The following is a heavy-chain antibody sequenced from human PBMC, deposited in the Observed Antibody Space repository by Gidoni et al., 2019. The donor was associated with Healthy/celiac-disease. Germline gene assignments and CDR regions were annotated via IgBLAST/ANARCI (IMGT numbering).Heavy chain of an antibody. CDR2: ISGSGGST. CDR1: GFTFSSYA. Sequence: EVQLLESGGGLVQPGGSLRLSCADSGFTFSSYAMSGVRQAPGKGLEWVSAISGSGGSTYYADSVKGRFTISRDNSKNTLYLQMNSLRAEDTAVYYCARRAKSSSWPLDYWGQGTLVTVSS. CDR3: ARRAKSSSWPLDY. J-gene: IGHJ4*02. D-gene: IGHD6-13*01. V-gene: IGHV3-23*01.